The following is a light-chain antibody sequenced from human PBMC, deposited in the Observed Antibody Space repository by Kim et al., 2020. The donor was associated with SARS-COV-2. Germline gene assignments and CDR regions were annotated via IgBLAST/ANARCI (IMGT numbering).Light chain of an antibody. CDR1: QTISSY. Sequence: DIQMTQSPSSLSASVGDRVTITCRASQTISSYLNWYQQKPGTAPKLLIYAASSLQSGVPSRFNGSGSGTDFTLSISSLQPEDFATYYCQQSYITPLTFGGGTKVEI. CDR3: QQSYITPLT. J-gene: IGKJ4*01. CDR2: AAS. V-gene: IGKV1-39*01.